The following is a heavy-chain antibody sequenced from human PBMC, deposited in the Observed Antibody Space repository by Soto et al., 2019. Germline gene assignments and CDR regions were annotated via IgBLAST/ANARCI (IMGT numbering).Heavy chain of an antibody. J-gene: IGHJ4*02. CDR3: AKDIRGGYYGQGGNYFVY. CDR1: GFTFDDYA. Sequence: GGSLRLSCAASGFTFDDYAMHWVRQAPGKGLEWVSGISWNSGSIGYADSVKGRFTISRDNAKNSLYLQMNSLRAEDTALYYCAKDIRGGYYGQGGNYFVYWGPGTLLTVSS. D-gene: IGHD3-10*01. CDR2: ISWNSGSI. V-gene: IGHV3-9*01.